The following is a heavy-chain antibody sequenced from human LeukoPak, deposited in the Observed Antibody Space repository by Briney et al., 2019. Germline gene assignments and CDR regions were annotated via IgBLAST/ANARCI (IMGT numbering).Heavy chain of an antibody. Sequence: ASVKVSCKASGYTFTGYYMHWVRQAPGQGLEWMGWMNPNSGNTGYAQKFQGRVTITRNTSISTAYMELSSLRSEDTAVYYCARSFRGYSYGSLGYWGQGTLVTVSS. CDR3: ARSFRGYSYGSLGY. CDR1: GYTFTGYY. V-gene: IGHV1-8*03. J-gene: IGHJ4*02. D-gene: IGHD5-18*01. CDR2: MNPNSGNT.